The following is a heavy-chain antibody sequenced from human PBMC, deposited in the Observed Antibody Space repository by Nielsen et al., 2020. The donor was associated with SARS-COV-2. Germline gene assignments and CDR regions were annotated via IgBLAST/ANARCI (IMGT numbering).Heavy chain of an antibody. Sequence: GESLKISCAASGFIFSDYYMSWIRQAPGKGLEWVSYISSSGSTIYYADSVKGRFTISRDNAKNTLYLQMNSLRAEDTAVYYCARGMATIGDFGYWGQGTLVTVSS. CDR2: ISSSGSTI. J-gene: IGHJ4*02. CDR3: ARGMATIGDFGY. D-gene: IGHD5-12*01. CDR1: GFIFSDYY. V-gene: IGHV3-11*04.